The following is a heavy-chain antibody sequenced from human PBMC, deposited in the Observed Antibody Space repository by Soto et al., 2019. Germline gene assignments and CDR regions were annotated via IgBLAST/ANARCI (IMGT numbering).Heavy chain of an antibody. J-gene: IGHJ4*02. CDR1: GGSIDSYW. V-gene: IGHV4-4*07. CDR3: ARDIGSYAYGEGY. D-gene: IGHD3-10*01. CDR2: VYSSGTT. Sequence: SETLSLTCSVSGGSIDSYWWSWIRQPAGKGLEWIGRVYSSGTTDYNPSLNSRATLSVETSKNQFSLKLSSVTAADTAVYYCARDIGSYAYGEGYWGQGIQVTVSS.